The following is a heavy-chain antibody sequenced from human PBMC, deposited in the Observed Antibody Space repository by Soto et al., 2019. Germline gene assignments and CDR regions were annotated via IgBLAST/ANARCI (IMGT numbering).Heavy chain of an antibody. V-gene: IGHV1-8*01. D-gene: IGHD3-22*01. CDR1: GYTFTSYD. Sequence: ASVKVSCKASGYTFTSYDINWVRQATGQGLEWMGWMNPNSGNTGYAQKFQGRVTMTRNTSISTAYMELSSLRSEDTAVYYCARTIAPRDSSGYYWAAFDIWGHGKMVTVSS. J-gene: IGHJ3*02. CDR2: MNPNSGNT. CDR3: ARTIAPRDSSGYYWAAFDI.